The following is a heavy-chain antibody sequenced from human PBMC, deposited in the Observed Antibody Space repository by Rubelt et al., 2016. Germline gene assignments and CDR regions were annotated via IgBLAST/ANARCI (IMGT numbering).Heavy chain of an antibody. CDR3: AKDRSRGHYYEN. CDR1: GFTFSNYA. V-gene: IGHV3-23*01. Sequence: GGSLRLSCAASGFTFSNYAMTWVRQAPGKGLEWVSAIDSGAVNTYYADSVKGRFTISRDNSKNTLDLQMNGLRAEDTAVYYCAKDRSRGHYYENWGQGTLVIVSS. CDR2: IDSGAVNT. D-gene: IGHD2-15*01. J-gene: IGHJ4*02.